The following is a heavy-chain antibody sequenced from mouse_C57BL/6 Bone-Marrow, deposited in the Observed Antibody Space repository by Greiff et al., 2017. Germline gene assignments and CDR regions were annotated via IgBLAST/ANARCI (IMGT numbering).Heavy chain of an antibody. CDR1: GSTFTSYW. CDR3: ARSGPLGRSFDY. Sequence: QVQLKQPGAELVKPGASVKMSCKASGSTFTSYWITWVKQRPGQGLEWIGDIYPTSGRTNYNEKFKSKAILTVDTSSNTAYMQLSSLTSEDSAVFYCARSGPLGRSFDYWGQGTTLTVSS. V-gene: IGHV1-55*01. J-gene: IGHJ2*01. CDR2: IYPTSGRT. D-gene: IGHD4-1*01.